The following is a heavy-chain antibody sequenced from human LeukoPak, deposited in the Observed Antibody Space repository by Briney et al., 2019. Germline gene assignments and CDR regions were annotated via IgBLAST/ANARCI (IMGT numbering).Heavy chain of an antibody. D-gene: IGHD3-9*01. CDR3: AKGGDFDWLIKYYFDY. Sequence: GGSLRLSCAASGFTFSSSAMSWVRQAPGKGLEWVSAISGSGGSTYYADSVKGRFTISRDNSKNTLYLQMNSLRAEDTAVYYCAKGGDFDWLIKYYFDYWGQGTLVTVSS. J-gene: IGHJ4*02. CDR2: ISGSGGST. CDR1: GFTFSSSA. V-gene: IGHV3-23*01.